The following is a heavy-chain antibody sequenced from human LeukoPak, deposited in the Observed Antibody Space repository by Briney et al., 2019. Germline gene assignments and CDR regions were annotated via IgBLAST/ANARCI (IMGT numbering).Heavy chain of an antibody. CDR1: GFTFSNYG. Sequence: HPRGSPRLSCVAPGFTFSNYGLHWVRQAPGKGLEWVADIYYDGSTKYYGDSVKGRFTISRDNSENTLYLQMNSLRAEDTAVYYCARDSSGGGWRYFDYWGQGTLVTVSS. J-gene: IGHJ4*02. CDR2: IYYDGSTK. CDR3: ARDSSGGGWRYFDY. D-gene: IGHD6-19*01. V-gene: IGHV3-30*12.